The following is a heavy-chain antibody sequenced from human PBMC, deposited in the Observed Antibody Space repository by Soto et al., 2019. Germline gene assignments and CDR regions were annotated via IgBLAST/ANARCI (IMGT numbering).Heavy chain of an antibody. V-gene: IGHV3-30-3*01. J-gene: IGHJ4*02. CDR3: ARGPIGDAAMVTNYFDY. D-gene: IGHD5-18*01. CDR1: GFTFSIYA. CDR2: LSYDGNNV. Sequence: QVQLVESGGGVVQPGRSLRLSCAASGFTFSIYAIHWVRQAPGKGLEWVAVLSYDGNNVHYADSVKGRFTVSRDNSRNTLFLQMNRLRAEDTALYYCARGPIGDAAMVTNYFDYWGQGTLVTVSS.